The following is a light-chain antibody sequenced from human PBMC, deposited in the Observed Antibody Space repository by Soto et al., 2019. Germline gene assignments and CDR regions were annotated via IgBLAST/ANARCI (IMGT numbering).Light chain of an antibody. J-gene: IGKJ4*01. V-gene: IGKV3-15*01. Sequence: EIVMTQSPATLSVSPGERATLSCRASQSVSSNLAWYQQKPGQAPRLLIYGASTRATGIPARFSGSGSGTEFTLTISSLQSEDFAVYYCQQYNNLLPLTFGGGTKVDIK. CDR3: QQYNNLLPLT. CDR1: QSVSSN. CDR2: GAS.